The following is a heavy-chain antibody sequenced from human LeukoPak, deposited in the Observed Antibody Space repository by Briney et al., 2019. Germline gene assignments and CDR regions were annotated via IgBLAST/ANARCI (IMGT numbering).Heavy chain of an antibody. V-gene: IGHV4-31*03. Sequence: PSETLSLTCTVSGGSISSGGYYWSWIRQHPGKGLEWIGYIYYSGSTYYNPSLKSRVTISVDTSKNQFSLKLSSVTAADTAVYYCARDRYGDYVDYYYGMDVWGQGTTATVSS. CDR2: IYYSGST. CDR3: ARDRYGDYVDYYYGMDV. CDR1: GGSISSGGYY. J-gene: IGHJ6*02. D-gene: IGHD4-17*01.